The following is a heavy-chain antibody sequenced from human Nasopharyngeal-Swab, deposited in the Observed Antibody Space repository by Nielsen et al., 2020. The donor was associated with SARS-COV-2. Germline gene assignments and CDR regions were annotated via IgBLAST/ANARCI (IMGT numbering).Heavy chain of an antibody. CDR2: TYYRSKWYN. Sequence: LSLTCAISGDSVSRKSAAWNWIRQSPSRGLEWLGRTYYRSKWYNDYAVSVKSRITINPDTSKNQFSLQLNSVTPEDTAVYYCARGEDGGFDDAFDIWGQGTMVTVSS. V-gene: IGHV6-1*01. J-gene: IGHJ3*02. CDR1: GDSVSRKSAA. D-gene: IGHD3-10*01. CDR3: ARGEDGGFDDAFDI.